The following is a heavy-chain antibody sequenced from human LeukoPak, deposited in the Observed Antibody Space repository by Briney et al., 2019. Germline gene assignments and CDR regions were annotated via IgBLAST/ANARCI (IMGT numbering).Heavy chain of an antibody. Sequence: GGSLRLSCAASGFAFSIYAMSWVRQAPGKGLEWISAVNTNGAATYYADSVKGRFTISRDNSKNTVYLQMNSLRAEDTAVYYCAKAGGAVWFGESYFDYWGQGTLVTVSS. V-gene: IGHV3-23*01. CDR2: VNTNGAAT. J-gene: IGHJ4*02. CDR3: AKAGGAVWFGESYFDY. CDR1: GFAFSIYA. D-gene: IGHD3-10*01.